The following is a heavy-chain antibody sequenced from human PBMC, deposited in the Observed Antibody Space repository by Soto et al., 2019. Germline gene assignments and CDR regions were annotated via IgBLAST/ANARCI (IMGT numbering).Heavy chain of an antibody. Sequence: QVQLQQWGAGLLKPSETLSLTCAVYGGSFSGYYWSWIRQPPGKGLEWIGESNHVGSTNYNPSLKSRVTMPVDPSKNQSSLRLTSVTAADTAVYYCARVLIAGVTTDWGQGTLVIVSS. CDR3: ARVLIAGVTTD. CDR1: GGSFSGYY. CDR2: SNHVGST. D-gene: IGHD5-18*01. V-gene: IGHV4-34*01. J-gene: IGHJ4*02.